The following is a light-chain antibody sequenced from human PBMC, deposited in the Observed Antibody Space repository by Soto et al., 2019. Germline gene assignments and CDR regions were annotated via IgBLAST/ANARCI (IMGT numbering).Light chain of an antibody. Sequence: EVVLTQSPGTLSLSPGERATLSCRARQSISTYLAWHQQKPGQAPRLLIYGASSRATGIPDRYSGSGSGTDFTLTISRLEPEYFAVYYCQLYGSPWTFGQGTKVEIK. CDR2: GAS. J-gene: IGKJ1*01. CDR3: QLYGSPWT. V-gene: IGKV3-20*01. CDR1: QSISTY.